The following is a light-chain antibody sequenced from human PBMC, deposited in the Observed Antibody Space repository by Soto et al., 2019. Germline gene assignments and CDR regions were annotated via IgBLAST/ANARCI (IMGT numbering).Light chain of an antibody. Sequence: EVVLTQSPATLSFSPGERATLSCRASQSIDSELAWYQQRPGQAPRLLIYDASNRATGIPARFSGSGSGTDFTLTIDTLEPEDFAVYYGQQRRYWPITFSQGTRLEI. CDR1: QSIDSE. CDR3: QQRRYWPIT. V-gene: IGKV3-11*01. J-gene: IGKJ5*01. CDR2: DAS.